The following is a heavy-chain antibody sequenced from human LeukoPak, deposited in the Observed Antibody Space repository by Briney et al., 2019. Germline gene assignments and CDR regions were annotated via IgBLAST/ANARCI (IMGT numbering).Heavy chain of an antibody. CDR1: GFTFSSYG. CDR2: IWYDGSNK. V-gene: IGHV3-33*01. Sequence: AGGSLRLSCAASGFTFSSYGMHWVRQAPGKGLEWVAVIWYDGSNKYYADSVKGRFTISRDNSKNTLYLQMNSLRAEDTAVYYCARDRVGATFYGMDAWGQGTTVTVSS. D-gene: IGHD1-26*01. CDR3: ARDRVGATFYGMDA. J-gene: IGHJ6*02.